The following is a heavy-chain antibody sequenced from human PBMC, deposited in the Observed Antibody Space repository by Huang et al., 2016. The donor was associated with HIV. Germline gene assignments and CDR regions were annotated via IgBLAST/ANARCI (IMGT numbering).Heavy chain of an antibody. Sequence: QVRLQESGPGLVKPSETLSLSCTVSGDSVSSHYWGWIRHPPGKGLEWIGTVYDSGTPKYNPRLTSRITISVDTSKNGFSLNITSVSAADTAMYFCVRDQGRLAVGGIDNWFDPWGQGALVTVSS. CDR2: VYDSGTP. CDR1: GDSVSSHY. D-gene: IGHD6-19*01. CDR3: VRDQGRLAVGGIDNWFDP. J-gene: IGHJ5*02. V-gene: IGHV4-59*02.